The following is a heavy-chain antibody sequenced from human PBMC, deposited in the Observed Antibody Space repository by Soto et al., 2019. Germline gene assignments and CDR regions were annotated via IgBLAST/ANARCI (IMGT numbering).Heavy chain of an antibody. J-gene: IGHJ6*03. CDR2: IYYSGST. V-gene: IGHV4-39*01. CDR1: GGSISSSSYY. D-gene: IGHD2-2*01. Sequence: SETLSLTCTVSGGSISSSSYYWGWIRQPPGKGLEWIGSIYYSGSTYYNPSLKSRVTISVDTSKNQFSLKLSSVTAADTAVYYCARHAGTVLGYCSSTSCYDYYYYYMDVWGKGTTVTVSS. CDR3: ARHAGTVLGYCSSTSCYDYYYYYMDV.